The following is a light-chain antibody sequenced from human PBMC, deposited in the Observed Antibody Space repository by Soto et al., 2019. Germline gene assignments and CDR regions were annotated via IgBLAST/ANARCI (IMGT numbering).Light chain of an antibody. CDR2: DVS. CDR1: SSDVGGYNY. J-gene: IGLJ2*01. Sequence: QSVLTQPASVSGSPGQSITISCTGTSSDVGGYNYVSWYQQHPGTAPKVVIYDVSSRPSGVSNRFSGSKSGNTASLTISGLQAEDEADYYCSSYTSRTTLVFGGGTKVTVL. CDR3: SSYTSRTTLV. V-gene: IGLV2-14*01.